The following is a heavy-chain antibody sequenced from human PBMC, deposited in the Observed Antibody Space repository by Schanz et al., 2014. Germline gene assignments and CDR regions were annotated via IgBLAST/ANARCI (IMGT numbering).Heavy chain of an antibody. CDR2: INPSGGST. CDR3: ARDGVDAAAGGNY. J-gene: IGHJ4*02. V-gene: IGHV1-46*03. Sequence: QVQLVQSGAEVKKPGASVKVSCKASGYTFTSYGISWVRQAPGQGLEWMGMINPSGGSTTYAQKLQGRVTMTTDTSTSTVYLELSSLRSEDTAVYYCARDGVDAAAGGNYWGQGTLVTVSS. D-gene: IGHD6-13*01. CDR1: GYTFTSYG.